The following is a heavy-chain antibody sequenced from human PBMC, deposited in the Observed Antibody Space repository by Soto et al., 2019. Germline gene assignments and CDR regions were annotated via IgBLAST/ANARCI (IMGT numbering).Heavy chain of an antibody. CDR2: INMDGSRT. J-gene: IGHJ5*02. CDR3: ARGPRGIYGNDH. V-gene: IGHV3-74*01. D-gene: IGHD2-8*02. Sequence: EVQLVESGGGLVQPGGSLRLSCAASGFTFSNDWMHWVRKGAGKGLVWVSRINMDGSRTNYADSVRGRFTISRDNAKNTVYLQMNSLRAEDTAIYYCARGPRGIYGNDHWGQGALVTVSS. CDR1: GFTFSNDW.